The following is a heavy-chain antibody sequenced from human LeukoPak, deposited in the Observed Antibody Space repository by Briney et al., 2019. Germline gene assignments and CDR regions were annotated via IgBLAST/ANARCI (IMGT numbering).Heavy chain of an antibody. CDR2: INYDGSEK. J-gene: IGHJ4*02. D-gene: IGHD3-10*01. CDR1: GFVFKSYW. V-gene: IGHV3-7*01. Sequence: PGGSLRLSCAASGFVFKSYWMSWVRQAPGKGLEWLANINYDGSEKYHVDSVKGRFTISRDNAKNSLYLQMNSLRVDDTAVYYWGKSEGTIPAPHGGQGTPVTVSS. CDR3: GKSEGTIPAPH.